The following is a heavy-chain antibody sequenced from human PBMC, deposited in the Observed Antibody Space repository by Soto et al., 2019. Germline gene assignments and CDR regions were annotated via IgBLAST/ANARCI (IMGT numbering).Heavy chain of an antibody. CDR3: ATRPYVLGLYP. Sequence: SETLSLTCTVSGGSISSYYWSWIRQPPGKGLELIGCISSRGKTDYTPSLKSRVRISVDTSKNQFSLRLTSVTAADTAVYYCATRPYVLGLYPWGRGALAPVS. CDR1: GGSISSYY. CDR2: ISSRGKT. J-gene: IGHJ5*02. V-gene: IGHV4-4*08. D-gene: IGHD3-10*02.